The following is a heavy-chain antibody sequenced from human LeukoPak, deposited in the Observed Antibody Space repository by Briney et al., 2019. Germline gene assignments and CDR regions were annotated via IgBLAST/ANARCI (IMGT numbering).Heavy chain of an antibody. Sequence: AGGSLRLSCVASGFSFDDYAMHWVRQAPGKGLEWLSIISYNSGYIGYADSVKGRFTISRDNAKNSLYLEMNSLRAEDTAFYYCAKVRGTYSSGFFFDNWGQGALVTVSS. CDR2: ISYNSGYI. CDR3: AKVRGTYSSGFFFDN. V-gene: IGHV3-9*01. J-gene: IGHJ4*02. CDR1: GFSFDDYA. D-gene: IGHD6-19*01.